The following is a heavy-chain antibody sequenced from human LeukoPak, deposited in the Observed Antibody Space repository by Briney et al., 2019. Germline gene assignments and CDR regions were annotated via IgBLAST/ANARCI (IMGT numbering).Heavy chain of an antibody. J-gene: IGHJ6*02. Sequence: GGSLKISCKGSGYSFTSYWIGWVRQMPGKGLEWMGIIYPGDSDTRYSPSFQGQVTISADKSISTAYLQWSSLKASDTAMYYCARGTTVTAYYYYGMDVWGQGTTVTVSS. CDR3: ARGTTVTAYYYYGMDV. V-gene: IGHV5-51*01. CDR2: IYPGDSDT. CDR1: GYSFTSYW. D-gene: IGHD4-11*01.